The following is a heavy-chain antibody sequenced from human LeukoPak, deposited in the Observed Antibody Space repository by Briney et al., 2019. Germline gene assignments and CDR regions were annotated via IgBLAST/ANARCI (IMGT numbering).Heavy chain of an antibody. V-gene: IGHV3-7*03. D-gene: IGHD3-10*01. CDR1: GFTFSSYW. J-gene: IGHJ3*02. CDR3: ASGQSSGHPDAFDI. Sequence: PGGSLRLSCAASGFTFSSYWMSWVRQAPGKGLEWVANIKQDGSEKYYVDSVKGRFTISRDNAKNSLYLQMNSLRAEDTAVYYCASGQSSGHPDAFDIWGQGTMVTVSS. CDR2: IKQDGSEK.